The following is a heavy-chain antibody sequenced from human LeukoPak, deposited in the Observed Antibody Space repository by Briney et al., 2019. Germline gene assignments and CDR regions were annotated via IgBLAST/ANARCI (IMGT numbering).Heavy chain of an antibody. V-gene: IGHV4-59*08. CDR2: ISDIGSI. CDR1: GGSISSYY. Sequence: SETLSLTCTVSGGSISSYYWSWIRQSPGKGLEWIAYISDIGSINYNPSLKSRVTVSLDTSKNQFSLKLSSVTAADTAVYYCAGHHPRNTVDFWGQGTLVTVSS. D-gene: IGHD2/OR15-2a*01. J-gene: IGHJ4*02. CDR3: AGHHPRNTVDF.